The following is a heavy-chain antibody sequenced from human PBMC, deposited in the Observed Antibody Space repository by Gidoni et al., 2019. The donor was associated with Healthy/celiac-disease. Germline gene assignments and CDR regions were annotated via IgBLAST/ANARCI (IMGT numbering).Heavy chain of an antibody. CDR1: GFTFSRYS. CDR2: SSSSSSYI. CDR3: ARVLASSTYYFDY. D-gene: IGHD6-6*01. Sequence: EVQLVESGGGLVKPGGSLLLSCAASGFTFSRYSMNWVRQAPGKGLEWVSSSSSSSSYIYYAASVKGRFTISRDNAKNSLYLQMNSLRAEDTAVYYCARVLASSTYYFDYWGQGTLVTVSS. V-gene: IGHV3-21*01. J-gene: IGHJ4*02.